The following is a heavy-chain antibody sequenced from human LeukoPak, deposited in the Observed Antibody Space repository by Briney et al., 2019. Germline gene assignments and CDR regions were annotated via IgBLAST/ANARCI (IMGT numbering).Heavy chain of an antibody. V-gene: IGHV1-69*13. CDR2: INPIFGTA. Sequence: ASVKVSCKASGGTFSSYAISWVRQAPGQGLEWMGGINPIFGTANYAQKFQGRVTITADESTSTAYMELSSLRSEDTAVYYCARKGGYSYGLDYYGMDVWGKGTTVTVSS. CDR3: ARKGGYSYGLDYYGMDV. D-gene: IGHD5-18*01. J-gene: IGHJ6*04. CDR1: GGTFSSYA.